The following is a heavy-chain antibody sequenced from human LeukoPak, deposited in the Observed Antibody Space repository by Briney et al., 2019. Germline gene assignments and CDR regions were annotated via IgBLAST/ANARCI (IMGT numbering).Heavy chain of an antibody. J-gene: IGHJ4*02. CDR2: IWFDGKNE. D-gene: IGHD6-6*01. CDR3: VRDGQSTSYDY. CDR1: GFTFSSYG. V-gene: IGHV3-33*01. Sequence: GGSLRLSCAASGFTFSSYGMHWVRQAPGKGLEWVADIWFDGKNEHFADSVKGRFTISRDNSKNTMYLQINSLRAEDTAVYYCVRDGQSTSYDYWGQGTLVTVSS.